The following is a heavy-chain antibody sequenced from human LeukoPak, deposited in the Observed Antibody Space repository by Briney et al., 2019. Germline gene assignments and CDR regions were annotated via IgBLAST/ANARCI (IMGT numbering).Heavy chain of an antibody. D-gene: IGHD1-26*01. Sequence: GGSLRLSCAASGFKFDNYAMHWVRQAPGKGLEWVSAISWHGATVDYAASVRGRFTISRDSAKKSLHLQMNSLRPEDTALYYCARDRSGNYFESAIDYWGQGALVTVSS. J-gene: IGHJ4*02. CDR2: ISWHGATV. V-gene: IGHV3-9*01. CDR3: ARDRSGNYFESAIDY. CDR1: GFKFDNYA.